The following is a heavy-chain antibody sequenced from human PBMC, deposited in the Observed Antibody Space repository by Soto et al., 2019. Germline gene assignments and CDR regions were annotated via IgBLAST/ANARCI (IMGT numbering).Heavy chain of an antibody. J-gene: IGHJ1*01. V-gene: IGHV1-24*01. CDR1: GYTLTELS. D-gene: IGHD3-3*01. CDR3: ATIFTIFGVDGPVAEYFQH. Sequence: GASVKVSCKVSGYTLTELSMHWVRQAPGKGLEWMGGFDPEDGETIYAQKFQGRVTMTEDTSTDTAYMELSSLRSEDTAVYYCATIFTIFGVDGPVAEYFQHWGQGTLVNVSS. CDR2: FDPEDGET.